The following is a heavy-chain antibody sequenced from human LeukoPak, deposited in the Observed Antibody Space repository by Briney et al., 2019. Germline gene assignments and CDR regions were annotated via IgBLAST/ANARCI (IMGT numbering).Heavy chain of an antibody. CDR2: VVGGGTT. D-gene: IGHD5-24*01. Sequence: GGSLKLSCAASGFTFSTFAMTWVRQAPGKGLEWVSGVVGGGTTYYADSVKGRFTLSKDNSKKTVYLQMNSLRVEDTAIYYCAKDLHYNDGRWEFDPWGQGTLVTVSS. CDR1: GFTFSTFA. J-gene: IGHJ5*02. V-gene: IGHV3-23*01. CDR3: AKDLHYNDGRWEFDP.